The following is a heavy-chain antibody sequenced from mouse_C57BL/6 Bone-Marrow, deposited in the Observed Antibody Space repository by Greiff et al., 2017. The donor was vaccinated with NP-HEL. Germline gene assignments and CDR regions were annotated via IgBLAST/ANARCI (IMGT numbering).Heavy chain of an antibody. Sequence: VKLLESGAELARPGASVKLSCKASGYTFTSYGISWVKQSTGQGLEWIGEIYPRSGNTYYNEKFKGKATLTADKSSSTAYMELRSLTSEDSAVYFCARYRWPPFAYWGQGTLVTVSA. J-gene: IGHJ3*01. V-gene: IGHV1-81*01. CDR3: ARYRWPPFAY. CDR2: IYPRSGNT. D-gene: IGHD2-14*01. CDR1: GYTFTSYG.